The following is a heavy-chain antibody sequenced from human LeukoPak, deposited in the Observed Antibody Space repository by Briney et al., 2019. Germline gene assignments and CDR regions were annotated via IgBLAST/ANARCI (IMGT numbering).Heavy chain of an antibody. Sequence: GGSLRLSCVASGFTFSSYSMNWVRQAPGQGLEWVSSISSTSYYIYYADSLKGRFTISRDNAKNSLYLQMNSLRAEDTAVYYCASSLYYDSSGYKRGLYYFDYWGQGTLVTVSS. D-gene: IGHD3-22*01. J-gene: IGHJ4*02. CDR2: ISSTSYYI. V-gene: IGHV3-21*01. CDR3: ASSLYYDSSGYKRGLYYFDY. CDR1: GFTFSSYS.